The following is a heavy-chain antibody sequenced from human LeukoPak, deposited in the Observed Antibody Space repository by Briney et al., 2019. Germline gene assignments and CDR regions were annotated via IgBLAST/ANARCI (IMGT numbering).Heavy chain of an antibody. Sequence: GGSLRLSCAASGFTFSSYWMSWVRQAPGKGLEWVANIKQDGSEKYYVDSVKGRFTISRDNAKNSLYLQMNSLRAEDTAIYYCARGVAVSGSWYWFDPWGQGNLVTVSS. D-gene: IGHD6-13*01. V-gene: IGHV3-7*01. CDR1: GFTFSSYW. CDR3: ARGVAVSGSWYWFDP. J-gene: IGHJ5*02. CDR2: IKQDGSEK.